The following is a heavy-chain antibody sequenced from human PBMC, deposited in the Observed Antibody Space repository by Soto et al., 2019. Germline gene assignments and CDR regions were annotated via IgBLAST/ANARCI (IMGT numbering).Heavy chain of an antibody. D-gene: IGHD2-21*01. CDR2: ISGSGGST. V-gene: IGHV3-23*01. CDR1: GFTFSSYA. CDR3: AKAIEKAYYFDY. J-gene: IGHJ4*02. Sequence: EVQLLESGGGLVQPGGSLRLSCAASGFTFSSYAMRWVRQAPGKGLEWVSAISGSGGSTYYADSVKGRFTISRDNSKNTLYLQMNSRRAQDTAVYYCAKAIEKAYYFDYWVQGTLVTVSS.